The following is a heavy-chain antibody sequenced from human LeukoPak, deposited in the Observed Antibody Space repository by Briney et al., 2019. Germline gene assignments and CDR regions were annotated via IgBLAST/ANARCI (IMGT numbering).Heavy chain of an antibody. V-gene: IGHV3-30*03. J-gene: IGHJ4*02. CDR3: ARVSQQLVGYDC. D-gene: IGHD6-13*01. CDR1: GFTFSRHG. Sequence: PGGSLRLSCAPSGFTFSRHGMHWVRQAPDKGLEWVAIISNDGSRKYYAHSVEGRFTISRDNSKNTLYLQMDSLRAEDTAVYYCARVSQQLVGYDCWGQGTLVTVSS. CDR2: ISNDGSRK.